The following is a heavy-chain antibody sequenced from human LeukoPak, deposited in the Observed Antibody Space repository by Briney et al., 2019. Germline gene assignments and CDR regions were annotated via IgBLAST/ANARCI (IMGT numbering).Heavy chain of an antibody. D-gene: IGHD3-16*01. Sequence: GGSLRLSCAASGFTVSSNYMSWVRQAPGKGLEWVSVIYSGGSTYYADSVKGRFTISRDNSKNTLYLQMNSLRAEDTAVYYCAKSPPVMITFGGIIDPYYFDYWGQGTLVTVSS. J-gene: IGHJ4*02. CDR3: AKSPPVMITFGGIIDPYYFDY. CDR2: IYSGGST. CDR1: GFTVSSNY. V-gene: IGHV3-53*01.